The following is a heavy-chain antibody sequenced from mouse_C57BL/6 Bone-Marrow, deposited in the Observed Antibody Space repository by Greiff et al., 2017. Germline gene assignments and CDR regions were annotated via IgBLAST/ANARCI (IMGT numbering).Heavy chain of an antibody. Sequence: DVHLVESGAELVRPGASVKLSCTASGFNIKDDYMHWVKQRPEQGLEWIGWIDPENGDTEYASKFQGKATITADTSSNTAYLQLSSLTSEDTAVYYCTDDGYYGDYAMDYWGQGTSVTVSS. D-gene: IGHD2-3*01. J-gene: IGHJ4*01. CDR1: GFNIKDDY. V-gene: IGHV14-4*01. CDR2: IDPENGDT. CDR3: TDDGYYGDYAMDY.